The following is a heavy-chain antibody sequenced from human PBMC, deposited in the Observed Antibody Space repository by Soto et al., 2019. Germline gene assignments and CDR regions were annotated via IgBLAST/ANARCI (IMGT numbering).Heavy chain of an antibody. CDR3: ARGDRIVGATDYFDY. J-gene: IGHJ4*02. CDR1: GFTFSSYS. Sequence: GGSLRLSCAASGFTFSSYSMNWVRQAPGKGLEWVSYISSSSSTIYYADSVKGRFTISRDNAKNSLYLQMNSLRDEDTAVYYCARGDRIVGATDYFDYWGRGTLVTVSS. V-gene: IGHV3-48*02. D-gene: IGHD1-26*01. CDR2: ISSSSSTI.